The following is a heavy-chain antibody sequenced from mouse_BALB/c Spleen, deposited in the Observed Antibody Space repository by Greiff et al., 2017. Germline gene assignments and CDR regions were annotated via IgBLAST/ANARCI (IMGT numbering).Heavy chain of an antibody. D-gene: IGHD2-4*01. Sequence: EVQGVESGGGLVKPGGSLKLSCAASGFTFSSYAMSWVRQTPEKRLEWVATISSGGSYTYYPDSVKGRFTISRDNAKNTLYLQMSSLRSEDTAMYYCARQGDYDDDSRAMDYWGQGTSVTVSA. CDR2: ISSGGSYT. CDR3: ARQGDYDDDSRAMDY. CDR1: GFTFSSYA. J-gene: IGHJ4*01. V-gene: IGHV5-9-3*01.